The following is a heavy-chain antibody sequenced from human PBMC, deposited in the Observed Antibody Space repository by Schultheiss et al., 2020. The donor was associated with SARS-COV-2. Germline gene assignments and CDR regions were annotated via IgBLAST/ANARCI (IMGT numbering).Heavy chain of an antibody. Sequence: GGSLRLSCAASGFTFSSYWMHWVRQAPGKGLVWVSVIYSGGSTYYADSVKGRFTISRHNSKNTLYLQMNSLRAEDTAVYYCAGSVAGIDYWGQGTLVTVSS. D-gene: IGHD6-19*01. J-gene: IGHJ4*02. V-gene: IGHV3-53*04. CDR2: IYSGGST. CDR1: GFTFSSYW. CDR3: AGSVAGIDY.